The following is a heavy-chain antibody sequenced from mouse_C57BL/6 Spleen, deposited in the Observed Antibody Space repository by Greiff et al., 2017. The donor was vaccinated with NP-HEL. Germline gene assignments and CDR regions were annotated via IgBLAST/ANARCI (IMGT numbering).Heavy chain of an antibody. CDR3: ARTSNYAMDY. J-gene: IGHJ4*01. V-gene: IGHV1-69*01. D-gene: IGHD2-10*02. Sequence: QVQLQQPGAELVMPGASVKLSCKASGYTFTSYWMHWVKQRPGQGLEWIGEIDPSDSYPNYNQKFKGKSTLTVDKSSSTAYMQLSSLTSEYSAVYYCARTSNYAMDYWGQGTSVTVSS. CDR2: IDPSDSYP. CDR1: GYTFTSYW.